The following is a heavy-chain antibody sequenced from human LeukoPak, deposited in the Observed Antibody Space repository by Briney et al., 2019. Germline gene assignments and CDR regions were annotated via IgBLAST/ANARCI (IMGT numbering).Heavy chain of an antibody. CDR1: GYTFTGYY. V-gene: IGHV1-2*02. CDR2: INPNSGGT. Sequence: ASVKVSCKASGYTFTGYYMHWVRQAPGQGLEWMGWINPNSGGTNYAQKFQGRVTMTRDTSISTAYMELSRLRSDDTAVYYCARDLGRQDIVLMVYADLVDYWGQGTLVTVSS. CDR3: ARDLGRQDIVLMVYADLVDY. D-gene: IGHD2-8*01. J-gene: IGHJ4*02.